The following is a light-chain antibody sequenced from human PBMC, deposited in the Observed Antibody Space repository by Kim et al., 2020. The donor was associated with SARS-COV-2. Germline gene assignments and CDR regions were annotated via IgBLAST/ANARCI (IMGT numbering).Light chain of an antibody. CDR1: NIGSKS. J-gene: IGLJ1*01. CDR3: QVWDSSSDHPRV. CDR2: YDS. V-gene: IGLV3-21*04. Sequence: SSEPTQPPSVSVAPGKTARITCGGNNIGSKSVHWYQQKPGQAPVLVIYYDSDRPSGIPERFSGSNSGNTATLTISRVEAGDEADYYCQVWDSSSDHPRVFGTGTKVTVL.